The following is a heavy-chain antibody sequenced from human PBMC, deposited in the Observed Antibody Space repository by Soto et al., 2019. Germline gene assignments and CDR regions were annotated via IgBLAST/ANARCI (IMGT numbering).Heavy chain of an antibody. V-gene: IGHV3-30-3*01. CDR2: ISYDGSNK. CDR3: ARDRRYYDFWSGPYKAPTYYYYGMDV. CDR1: GFTFSSYA. Sequence: GGSLRLSCAASGFTFSSYAMHWVRQAPGKGLEWVAVISYDGSNKYYADSVKGRFTISRDNSKNTLYLQMNSLRAEDTAVYYCARDRRYYDFWSGPYKAPTYYYYGMDVWGQGTTVTVSS. J-gene: IGHJ6*02. D-gene: IGHD3-3*01.